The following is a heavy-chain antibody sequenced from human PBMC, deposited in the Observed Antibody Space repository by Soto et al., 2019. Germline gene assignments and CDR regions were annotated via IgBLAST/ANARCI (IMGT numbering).Heavy chain of an antibody. Sequence: EVQLVESGGGLVKPGGSLRLSCAASGFTFSSYSMNWVRQAPGKGLEWVSSISSSSSYIDYADSVKGRFTISRDNAKNSLHLQMHSLKAEDKAVYYCPGQVRGGKWGQGALVTVSS. CDR3: PGQVRGGK. V-gene: IGHV3-21*01. J-gene: IGHJ4*02. CDR1: GFTFSSYS. D-gene: IGHD2-15*01. CDR2: ISSSSSYI.